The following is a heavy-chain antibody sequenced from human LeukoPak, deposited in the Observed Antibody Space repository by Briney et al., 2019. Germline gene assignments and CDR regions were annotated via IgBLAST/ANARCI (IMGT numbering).Heavy chain of an antibody. CDR1: GFTFSSYG. CDR3: AKAKRAYGDYTSYY. J-gene: IGHJ4*02. V-gene: IGHV3-48*01. Sequence: GGSLRLSCAVSGFTFSSYGMNWVRQAPGKGLEWVSYISGSSDIIHYTESVKGRFTISRDNSKNTLYLQMNSLRAEDTAVYYCAKAKRAYGDYTSYYWGQGTLVTVSS. CDR2: ISGSSDII. D-gene: IGHD4-17*01.